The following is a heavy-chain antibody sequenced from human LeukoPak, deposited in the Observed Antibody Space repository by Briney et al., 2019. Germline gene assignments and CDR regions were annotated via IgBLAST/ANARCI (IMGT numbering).Heavy chain of an antibody. V-gene: IGHV1-2*02. CDR2: INPNSGGT. Sequence: GASVKVSCKASGYTFTGYYMHWVRQAPGQGLEWMGWINPNSGGTNYAQKFQGRVTMTRDTSTSTVYMELSSLRSEDTAVYYCARDFGWRSSGVGWYFDLWGRGTLVTVSS. CDR3: ARDFGWRSSGVGWYFDL. CDR1: GYTFTGYY. J-gene: IGHJ2*01. D-gene: IGHD3-10*01.